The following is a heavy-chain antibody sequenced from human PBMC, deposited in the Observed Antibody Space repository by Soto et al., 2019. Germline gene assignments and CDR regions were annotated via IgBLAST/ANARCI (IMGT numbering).Heavy chain of an antibody. J-gene: IGHJ4*02. CDR3: ATEFGVHSRSAYYFDY. CDR1: TYTFTTYY. D-gene: IGHD3-10*01. Sequence: QVQLVQSGAEVKKPGASVRLSCKTSTYTFTTYYMHWVRQAPRHGLEWMGIINPGSGGTTYEPKCQDRVTRTRDTSTGTVDMDLNRLRSDDTAVYSCATEFGVHSRSAYYFDYWGQGTLVTVSS. V-gene: IGHV1-46*01. CDR2: INPGSGGT.